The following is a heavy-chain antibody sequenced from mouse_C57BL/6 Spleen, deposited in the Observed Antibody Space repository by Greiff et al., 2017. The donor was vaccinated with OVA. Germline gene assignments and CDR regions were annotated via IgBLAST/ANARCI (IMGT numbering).Heavy chain of an antibody. CDR1: GFSLTSYA. J-gene: IGHJ4*01. CDR2: IWTGGGT. Sequence: VMLVESGPGLVAPSQSLSITCTVSGFSLTSYAISWVRQPPGKGLEWLGVIWTGGGTNYNSALKSRLSISKDNSKSQVFLKMNSLQTDDTARYYCARSNYDYDRGVYAMDYWGQGTSVTVSS. CDR3: ARSNYDYDRGVYAMDY. V-gene: IGHV2-9-1*01. D-gene: IGHD2-4*01.